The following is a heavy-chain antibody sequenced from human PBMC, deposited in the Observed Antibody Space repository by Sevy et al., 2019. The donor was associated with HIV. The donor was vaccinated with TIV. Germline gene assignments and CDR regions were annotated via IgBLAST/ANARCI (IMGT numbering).Heavy chain of an antibody. J-gene: IGHJ4*02. D-gene: IGHD2-15*01. CDR1: GFTFSDSW. CDR2: IKQAGSDK. V-gene: IGHV3-7*01. CDR3: AGGGFLSRY. Sequence: GGSLRLSCAASGFTFSDSWMTWVRQGPGKGLEWVANIKQAGSDKYYVDSVRGRFTISRDNAKNSLYMQMNSLRVEDTALYYCAGGGFLSRYWGQGSLVTVSS.